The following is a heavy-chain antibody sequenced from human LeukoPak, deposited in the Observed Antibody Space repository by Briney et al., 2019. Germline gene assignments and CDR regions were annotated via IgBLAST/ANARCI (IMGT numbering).Heavy chain of an antibody. V-gene: IGHV4-59*01. J-gene: IGHJ4*02. CDR3: ARWTNCGGDCYVLDY. CDR1: GGSFSGYY. Sequence: SETLSLTCAVYGGSFSGYYWSWIRQPPGKGLEWIGNIYYSGSTNYNASLKSRVTISVDTSNNKFSLKMSSVTAADTAVYYCARWTNCGGDCYVLDYWGQGTLVTVSS. CDR2: IYYSGST. D-gene: IGHD2-21*02.